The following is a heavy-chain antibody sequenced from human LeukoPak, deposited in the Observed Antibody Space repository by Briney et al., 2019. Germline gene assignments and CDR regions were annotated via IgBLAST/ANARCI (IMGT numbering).Heavy chain of an antibody. V-gene: IGHV4-34*01. D-gene: IGHD3-10*01. CDR1: GGSFSGYY. Sequence: SETLSLTCAVYGGSFSGYYWSWIRQPPGKGLEWIGEINHSGSTNYNPSLKSRVTISVDTSKNQFSLKLSSVTAADTAVYYCARSPTDSMVRGVISPHAFDIWGQGTMVTVSS. J-gene: IGHJ3*02. CDR3: ARSPTDSMVRGVISPHAFDI. CDR2: INHSGST.